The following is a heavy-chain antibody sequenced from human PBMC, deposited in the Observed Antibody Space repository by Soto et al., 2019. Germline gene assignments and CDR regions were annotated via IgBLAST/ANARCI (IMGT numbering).Heavy chain of an antibody. Sequence: LSLTCTVSRGSISSSYWTWIPQPPGKGLEWIGYISYSGSPNYNPSLKSRVTISADTSKNQFSLKLSSVTAADTAVYYCARDWGHDAFDIWGRGTMVTVSS. J-gene: IGHJ3*02. CDR1: RGSISSSY. D-gene: IGHD7-27*01. CDR2: ISYSGSP. V-gene: IGHV4-59*01. CDR3: ARDWGHDAFDI.